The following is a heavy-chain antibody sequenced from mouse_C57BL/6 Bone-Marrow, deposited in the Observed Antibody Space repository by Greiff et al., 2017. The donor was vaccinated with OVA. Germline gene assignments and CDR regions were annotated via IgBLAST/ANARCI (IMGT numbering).Heavy chain of an antibody. CDR1: GFTFSDYY. V-gene: IGHV5-16*01. CDR3: AREGTTASYDY. J-gene: IGHJ2*01. D-gene: IGHD1-2*01. Sequence: DVQLVESEGGLVQPGSSLKLSCTASGFTFSDYYMAWVRQVPEKGLEWVANINYDGSSTYYLDSLKSRFIISRDNAKNILYLQMSSLKSEDTATYYCAREGTTASYDYWGQGATLTVSS. CDR2: INYDGSST.